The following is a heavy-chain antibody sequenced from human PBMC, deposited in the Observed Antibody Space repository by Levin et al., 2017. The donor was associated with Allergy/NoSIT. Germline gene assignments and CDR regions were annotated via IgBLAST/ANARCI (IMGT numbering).Heavy chain of an antibody. D-gene: IGHD4-23*01. V-gene: IGHV3-30*18. CDR1: GFTFSSYG. CDR3: AKEAVAAALSFDY. CDR2: ISYDGSNK. Sequence: GGSLRLSCAASGFTFSSYGMHWVRQAPGKGLEWVAVISYDGSNKYYADSVKGRFTISRDNSKNTLYLQMNSLRAEDTAVYYCAKEAVAAALSFDYWGQGTLVTVSS. J-gene: IGHJ4*02.